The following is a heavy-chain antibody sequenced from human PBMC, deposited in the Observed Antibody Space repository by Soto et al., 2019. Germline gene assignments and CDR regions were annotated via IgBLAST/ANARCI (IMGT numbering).Heavy chain of an antibody. CDR2: INAGNGDT. CDR1: GYTFTSYA. Sequence: ASVKVSCKACGYTFTSYAMHWVRQAPGQGLEWMAWINAGNGDTKYSHNFQGRVSFTRDASATTVYMELTSLGSEDTAVYYCATQSYCSSPSCYVYYGMDVWGQGTTVTVSS. CDR3: ATQSYCSSPSCYVYYGMDV. D-gene: IGHD2-2*01. J-gene: IGHJ6*02. V-gene: IGHV1-3*01.